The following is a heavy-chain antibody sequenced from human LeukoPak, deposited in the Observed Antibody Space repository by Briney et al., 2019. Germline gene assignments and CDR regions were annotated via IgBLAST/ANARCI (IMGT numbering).Heavy chain of an antibody. J-gene: IGHJ4*02. CDR1: GGSISSHC. CDR2: VHDSGTT. Sequence: PSETLSLTCPVSGGSISSHCWSWIRQPPRKGLEWIGFVHDSGTTNYNPSLKSRVTISVDTPRNQFSLKLSSVTAADTAVYYCALRYFDRDYWGQGTLVTVSS. D-gene: IGHD3-9*01. CDR3: ALRYFDRDY. V-gene: IGHV4-59*11.